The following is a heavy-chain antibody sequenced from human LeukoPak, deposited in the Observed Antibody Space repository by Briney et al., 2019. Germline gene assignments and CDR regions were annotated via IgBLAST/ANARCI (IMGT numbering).Heavy chain of an antibody. CDR2: IYICGST. V-gene: IGHV4-4*07. Sequence: SETLSLTCTVSGASISTYYWSWIRQPAGKGLERIGRIYICGSTSYNPSLKSRVTMSLNTSKNQFALNLSSVTAADTAVYYCARGGERWLQPIDYWGQGTLVTVSS. CDR3: ARGGERWLQPIDY. D-gene: IGHD5-24*01. J-gene: IGHJ4*02. CDR1: GASISTYY.